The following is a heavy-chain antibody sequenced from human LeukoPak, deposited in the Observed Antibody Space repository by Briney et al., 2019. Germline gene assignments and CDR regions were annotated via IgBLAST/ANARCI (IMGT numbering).Heavy chain of an antibody. CDR2: SRNKAISYTT. CDR3: GRIAINANNGMDV. D-gene: IGHD1/OR15-1a*01. Sequence: GGSLRLSCAASVFKSSDHYIDCVRRAPGKGRGWVGRSRNKAISYTTEYARSVEGRFTFSTTVSESSLYLQMNRLRTEDTAVYYCGRIAINANNGMDVWGQGTTVTVSS. CDR1: VFKSSDHY. V-gene: IGHV3-72*01. J-gene: IGHJ6*02.